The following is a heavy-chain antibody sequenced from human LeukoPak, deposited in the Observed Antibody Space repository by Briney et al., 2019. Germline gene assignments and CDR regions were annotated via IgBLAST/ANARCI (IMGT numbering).Heavy chain of an antibody. CDR3: AKDLLLLWFREFDY. CDR1: GLTFSNYG. CDR2: ISGSGGST. V-gene: IGHV3-23*01. D-gene: IGHD3-10*01. Sequence: PGRSLRLSCAASGLTFSNYGMHWVRQAPGKGLEWVSAISGSGGSTYYADSVKGRFTISRDNSKNTLYLQMNSLRAEDTAVYYCAKDLLLLWFREFDYWGQGILVTVSS. J-gene: IGHJ4*02.